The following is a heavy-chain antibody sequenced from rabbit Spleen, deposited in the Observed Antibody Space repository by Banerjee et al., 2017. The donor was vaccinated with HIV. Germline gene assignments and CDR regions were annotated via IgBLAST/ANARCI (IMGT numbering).Heavy chain of an antibody. Sequence: QEQLEESGGGLVKPEGSLTLTCKASGFPFSNKAVMCWVRQAPGKGLEWIACINAVTGKDVYASGAKGLVTFSKTSSTTVILQMTRLTAADAANYFCARVAETSGWGEDLWGQGTLVTVS. CDR2: INAVTGKD. CDR1: GFPFSNKAV. J-gene: IGHJ3*01. D-gene: IGHD4-1*01. CDR3: ARVAETSGWGEDL. V-gene: IGHV1S45*01.